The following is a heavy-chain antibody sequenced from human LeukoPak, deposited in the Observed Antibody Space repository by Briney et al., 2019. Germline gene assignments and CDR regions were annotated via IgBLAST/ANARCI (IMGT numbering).Heavy chain of an antibody. CDR2: INPNSGGT. J-gene: IGHJ5*02. V-gene: IGHV1-2*02. D-gene: IGHD2-15*01. Sequence: ASVKVSCKASGYTFTGYYMHWVRQAPGQGLEWMGWINPNSGGTNYAQKFQGRVTMTRDTSISTAYMGLSGLRSDDTAVYYCARDVYCSGGSCYPQWFDPWGQGTLVTVSS. CDR1: GYTFTGYY. CDR3: ARDVYCSGGSCYPQWFDP.